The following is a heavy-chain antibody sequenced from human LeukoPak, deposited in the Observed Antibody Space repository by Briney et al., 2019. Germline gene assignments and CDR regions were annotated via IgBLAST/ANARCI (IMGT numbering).Heavy chain of an antibody. Sequence: PGGSLRLSCAASGFTFSSYAMSWVRQAPGKGLEWVSGISGSGSHTYYADSVKGRLTISRDNSKNTLFLQMNSLRAEDTAVYYCAKDDSGSYISDAFDIWGQGTMVTVSS. CDR3: AKDDSGSYISDAFDI. D-gene: IGHD1-26*01. CDR1: GFTFSSYA. V-gene: IGHV3-23*01. CDR2: ISGSGSHT. J-gene: IGHJ3*02.